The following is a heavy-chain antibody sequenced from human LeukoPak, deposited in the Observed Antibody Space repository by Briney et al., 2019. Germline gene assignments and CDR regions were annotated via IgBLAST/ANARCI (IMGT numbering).Heavy chain of an antibody. D-gene: IGHD3-22*01. J-gene: IGHJ4*02. CDR2: IKQDGSEK. V-gene: IGHV3-7*01. CDR1: GFTFSSYW. CDR3: ARADYYDSSGYYSLFDY. Sequence: GGSLRLSCAASGFTFSSYWMSWVRQAPGKGLEWVANIKQDGSEKYYVDSVKGRFTISRGNAKNSLYLQMNSLRAEDTAVYYCARADYYDSSGYYSLFDYWGQGTLVTVSS.